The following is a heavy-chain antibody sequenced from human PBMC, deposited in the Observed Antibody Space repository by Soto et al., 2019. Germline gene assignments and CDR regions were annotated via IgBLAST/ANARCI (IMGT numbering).Heavy chain of an antibody. CDR2: IIPICGTA. V-gene: IGHV1-69*01. D-gene: IGHD6-6*01. CDR1: GGTFSSYA. Sequence: QVQLVQSGAEVKKPGASVKVSCKASGGTFSSYAISWVRQAPGQGLDWMGGIIPICGTANYAQKFQGRVTITADESTSTAYMELSSLRSADTPVYYCAVNPSSSSVPSNCYFDLWGRGTLVTVSP. J-gene: IGHJ2*01. CDR3: AVNPSSSSVPSNCYFDL.